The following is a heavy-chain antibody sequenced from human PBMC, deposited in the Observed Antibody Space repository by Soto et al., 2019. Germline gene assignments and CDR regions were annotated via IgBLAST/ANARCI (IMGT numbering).Heavy chain of an antibody. V-gene: IGHV4-30-4*01. CDR3: ARVRCEMATTLAYYFDY. D-gene: IGHD5-12*01. Sequence: QVQLQESGPGLVKPSQTLSLTCTVSGGSISSGDYYWSWIRQPPGKGLEWIGYIYYSGSTYYNPSLKRRVPVPVDTSKNQFSLKLSSVTAADTAVYYCARVRCEMATTLAYYFDYWGQGTLVTVSS. CDR1: GGSISSGDYY. J-gene: IGHJ4*02. CDR2: IYYSGST.